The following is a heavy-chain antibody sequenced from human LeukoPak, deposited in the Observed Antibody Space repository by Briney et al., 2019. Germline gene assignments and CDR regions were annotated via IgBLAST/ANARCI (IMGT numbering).Heavy chain of an antibody. J-gene: IGHJ5*02. Sequence: GGSLRLSCAGSGFTFTGYWMHWVRQAPGKGLVWISRIYSDGRSLTYADSVMGRFTISRDNAKNSLYLQMNSLRAEDTAVYYCARDNGYYDFWSGYGGNWFDPWGQGTLVTVSS. CDR3: ARDNGYYDFWSGYGGNWFDP. CDR2: IYSDGRSL. D-gene: IGHD3-3*01. V-gene: IGHV3-74*03. CDR1: GFTFTGYW.